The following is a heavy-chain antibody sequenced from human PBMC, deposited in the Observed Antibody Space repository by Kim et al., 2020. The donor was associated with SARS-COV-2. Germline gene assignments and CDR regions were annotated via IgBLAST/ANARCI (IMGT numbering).Heavy chain of an antibody. Sequence: GGSLRLSCAASGFTFSSYAMSWVRQAPGKGLEWVSAISGSGGSTYYADSVKGRFTISRDNSKNTLYLQMNRLRAEDTAVYYCAKDIQEYYYDSSGYQGSFDYWGQGTLVTVSS. CDR3: AKDIQEYYYDSSGYQGSFDY. J-gene: IGHJ4*02. D-gene: IGHD3-22*01. CDR2: ISGSGGST. CDR1: GFTFSSYA. V-gene: IGHV3-23*01.